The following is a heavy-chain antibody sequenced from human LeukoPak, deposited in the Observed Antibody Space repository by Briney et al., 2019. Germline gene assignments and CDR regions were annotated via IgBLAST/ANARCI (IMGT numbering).Heavy chain of an antibody. CDR2: ISAYNGNT. J-gene: IGHJ4*02. CDR3: ARDYYDSSGYYYVFAY. D-gene: IGHD3-22*01. Sequence: GASVKVSCKASDYTFTNYGISWVRQAPGQGLEWMGWISAYNGNTNQAQKLQGKVTMTTDTSTRTAYMELRSLGSDDTAVYYCARDYYDSSGYYYVFAYWGQGTLVTVSS. CDR1: DYTFTNYG. V-gene: IGHV1-18*01.